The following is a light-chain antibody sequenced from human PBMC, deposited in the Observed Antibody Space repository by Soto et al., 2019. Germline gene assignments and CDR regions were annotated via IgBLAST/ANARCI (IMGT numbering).Light chain of an antibody. J-gene: IGKJ3*01. Sequence: EIVLTQSPGTLSLSPGERATLSCRASQSVSSSYLAWYQQKPGQAPRLLIYDTSDRATGIPDRFSASGSGTGFTLTISRLEPEDFAVYYCQHYGTSALFGPGTKVDIK. CDR1: QSVSSSY. V-gene: IGKV3-20*01. CDR3: QHYGTSAL. CDR2: DTS.